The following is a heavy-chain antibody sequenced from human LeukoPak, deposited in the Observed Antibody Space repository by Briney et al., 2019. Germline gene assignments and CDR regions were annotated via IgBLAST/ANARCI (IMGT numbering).Heavy chain of an antibody. V-gene: IGHV4-31*03. Sequence: SETLSLTCTVSGGSISSGGYYWSWIRQHPGKGLEWIGYIYYSGSTYYNPSLKSRVTISVDTSKNQFSLKLSSVTAADTAIYYCARGNEYTWWQWSQGTLVTVSS. CDR2: IYYSGST. D-gene: IGHD2-15*01. CDR1: GGSISSGGYY. CDR3: ARGNEYTWWQ. J-gene: IGHJ4*02.